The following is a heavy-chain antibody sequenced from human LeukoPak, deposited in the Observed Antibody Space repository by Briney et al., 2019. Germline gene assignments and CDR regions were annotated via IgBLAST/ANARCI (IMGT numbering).Heavy chain of an antibody. D-gene: IGHD3-10*01. J-gene: IGHJ6*03. CDR2: ISSSSSYI. Sequence: GGSLRLSCAASGFTFSSYDMNWVRQAPGKGLEWVSSISSSSSYIYYADSVKGRFTIPRANATNSLYLQMNCLRAEDTAVYYRARSELGYNYHNMDVWGKETTVTISS. V-gene: IGHV3-21*01. CDR3: ARSELGYNYHNMDV. CDR1: GFTFSSYD.